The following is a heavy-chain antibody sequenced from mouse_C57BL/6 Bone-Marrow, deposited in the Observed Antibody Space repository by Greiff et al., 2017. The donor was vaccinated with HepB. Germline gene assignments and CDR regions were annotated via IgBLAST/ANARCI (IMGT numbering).Heavy chain of an antibody. CDR3: ARELGRDAMDY. J-gene: IGHJ4*01. CDR1: GYTFTSYW. Sequence: QVQLQQPGAELVEPGASVKMSCKASGYTFTSYWITWVKQRPGQGLEWIGDIYPGSGSTNYNEKFKSKATLTVDTSSSTAYMQLSSLTSEDSAVYYCARELGRDAMDYWGQGTSVTVSS. CDR2: IYPGSGST. D-gene: IGHD4-1*01. V-gene: IGHV1-55*01.